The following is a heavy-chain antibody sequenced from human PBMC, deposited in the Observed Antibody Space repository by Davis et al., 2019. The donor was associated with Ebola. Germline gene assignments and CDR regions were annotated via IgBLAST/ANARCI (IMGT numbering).Heavy chain of an antibody. V-gene: IGHV4-61*01. J-gene: IGHJ2*01. CDR1: GGSVSSGSYY. D-gene: IGHD6-19*01. CDR2: IYYSGST. Sequence: MPSETLSLTCTVSGGSVSSGSYYWSWIRQPLGKGLEWIGYIYYSGSTNYNPSLKSRVTISVDTSKNQFSLKLSSVTAADTAVYYCARRLAVAGTHWYFDLWGRGTLVTVSS. CDR3: ARRLAVAGTHWYFDL.